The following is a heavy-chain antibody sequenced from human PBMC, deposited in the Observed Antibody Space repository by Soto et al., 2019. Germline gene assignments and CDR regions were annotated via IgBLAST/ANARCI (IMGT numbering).Heavy chain of an antibody. V-gene: IGHV3-74*01. J-gene: IGHJ5*02. D-gene: IGHD2-15*01. CDR1: GFTFSSYW. Sequence: EVQLVESGGGLVQPGGSLRLSCAASGFTFSSYWMHWVRQAPGKGLVWVSRINSDGSSTSYADSVKGRFTISRDNAKNTLYLQMNSLRAEDTAVYYCARDATPGYCIGGSCYSDNWFDPWGQGTLVTVSS. CDR3: ARDATPGYCIGGSCYSDNWFDP. CDR2: INSDGSST.